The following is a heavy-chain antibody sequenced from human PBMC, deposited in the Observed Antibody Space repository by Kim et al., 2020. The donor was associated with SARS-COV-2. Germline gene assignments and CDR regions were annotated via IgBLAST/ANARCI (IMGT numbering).Heavy chain of an antibody. CDR2: ISYDGSNK. J-gene: IGHJ6*03. V-gene: IGHV3-30*18. Sequence: GGSLRLSCAASGFTFSSYGMHWVRQAPGKGLEWVAVISYDGSNKYYADSVKGRFTISRDNSKNTLYLQMNSLRAEDTAVYYCAKDHDNWNYYYYYMDVWGKGTTVTVSS. D-gene: IGHD1-20*01. CDR1: GFTFSSYG. CDR3: AKDHDNWNYYYYYMDV.